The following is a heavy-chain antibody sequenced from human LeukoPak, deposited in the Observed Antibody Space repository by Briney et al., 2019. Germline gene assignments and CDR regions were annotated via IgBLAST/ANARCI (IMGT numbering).Heavy chain of an antibody. CDR3: ARPARGYSYGYPWVRDY. CDR1: GGSYSGYY. CDR2: INHSGST. J-gene: IGHJ4*02. Sequence: PSETLSLTCAVYGGSYSGYYWSWIRQPPGNGLEWIGEINHSGSTNYNPSLKSRVTISVDTSKNQFSLKLSSVTAADTAVYYRARPARGYSYGYPWVRDYWGQGTLVTVSS. D-gene: IGHD5-18*01. V-gene: IGHV4-34*01.